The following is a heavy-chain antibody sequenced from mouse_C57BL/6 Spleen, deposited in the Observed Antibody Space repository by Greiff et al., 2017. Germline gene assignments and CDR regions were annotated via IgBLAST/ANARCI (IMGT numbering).Heavy chain of an antibody. J-gene: IGHJ4*01. Sequence: EVMLVESGGGLVKPGGSLKLSCAASGFTFSDYGMHWVRQAPEKGLEWVAYISSGSSTIYYADTVKGRFTISRDHAKNTLFLQMTSLRSEDTAMYYCARPPYYYGTSYAMDYWGQGTSVTVSS. CDR2: ISSGSSTI. CDR3: ARPPYYYGTSYAMDY. D-gene: IGHD1-1*01. V-gene: IGHV5-17*01. CDR1: GFTFSDYG.